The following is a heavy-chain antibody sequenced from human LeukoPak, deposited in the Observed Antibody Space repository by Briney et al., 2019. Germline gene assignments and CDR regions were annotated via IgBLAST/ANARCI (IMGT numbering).Heavy chain of an antibody. Sequence: GGSLRLSCAASGIMFSSYAMSWVRQAPGKGLVWVSGISGSGAFTYYADSVKGRFTISRDKSKNTLYLQMNSLRAEDTAVYYCAKDQKYSSPKSHDYWGQGTLVTVSS. V-gene: IGHV3-23*01. CDR2: ISGSGAFT. CDR1: GIMFSSYA. J-gene: IGHJ4*02. D-gene: IGHD6-6*01. CDR3: AKDQKYSSPKSHDY.